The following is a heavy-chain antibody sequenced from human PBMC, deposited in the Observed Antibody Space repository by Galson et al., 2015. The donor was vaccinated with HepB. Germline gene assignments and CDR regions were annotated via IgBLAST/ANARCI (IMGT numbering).Heavy chain of an antibody. CDR2: IYPGDSDT. CDR1: GYSFTSYW. V-gene: IGHV5-51*01. CDR3: ARHSPYCSSTSCYYYYYGMDV. Sequence: SGAEVKKPGESLKISCKGSGYSFTSYWIGWVRQMPGKGLEWMGIIYPGDSDTRYSPSFQGQVTISADKSISTAYLQWSSLKASDTAMYYCARHSPYCSSTSCYYYYYGMDVWGQGTTVTVSS. J-gene: IGHJ6*02. D-gene: IGHD2-2*01.